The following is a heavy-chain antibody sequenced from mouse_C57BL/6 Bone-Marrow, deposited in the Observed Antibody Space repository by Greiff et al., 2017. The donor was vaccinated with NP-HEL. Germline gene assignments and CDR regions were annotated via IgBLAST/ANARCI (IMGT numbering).Heavy chain of an antibody. CDR2: LDPSDSYT. J-gene: IGHJ1*03. V-gene: IGHV1-50*01. Sequence: QVQLQQPGAELVKPGASVKLSCKASGYTFTSYWMQWVKQRPGQGLEWIGELDPSDSYTNYNQKFKGKATLTVDTSSSTAYMQLSSLTSEDAAVYYCARLGWLVLSWYFDVWGTGTTVTVSS. CDR3: ARLGWLVLSWYFDV. D-gene: IGHD2-3*01. CDR1: GYTFTSYW.